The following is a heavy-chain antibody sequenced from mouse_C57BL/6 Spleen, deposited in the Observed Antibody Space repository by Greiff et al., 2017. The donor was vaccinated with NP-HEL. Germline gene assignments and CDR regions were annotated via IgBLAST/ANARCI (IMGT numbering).Heavy chain of an antibody. CDR2: ILPGSGST. CDR1: GYTFTGYW. Sequence: KLSCKATGYTFTGYWIEWVKQRPGHGLEWIGEILPGSGSTNYNEKFKGKATFTADTSSNTAYMQHSSLTTEDSAIYYCARHFITTDWWYFDVWGTGTTVTVSS. V-gene: IGHV1-9*01. CDR3: ARHFITTDWWYFDV. J-gene: IGHJ1*03. D-gene: IGHD1-1*01.